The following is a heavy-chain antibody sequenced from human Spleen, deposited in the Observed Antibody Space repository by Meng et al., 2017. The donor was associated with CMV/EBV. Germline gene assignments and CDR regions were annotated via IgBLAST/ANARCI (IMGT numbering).Heavy chain of an antibody. J-gene: IGHJ4*02. V-gene: IGHV3-23*04. CDR3: VADFSQQLVSGGY. Sequence: EVRLVEAGGGLGRPGGSLRPSCAASGFTFSSYAMSWVRQAPGKGLEWVSAISGSGGSTYYADSVKGRFTISRDNSKNTLYLQMNSLRAEDTAVYYCVADFSQQLVSGGYWGQGTLVTVSS. CDR1: GFTFSSYA. D-gene: IGHD6-13*01. CDR2: ISGSGGST.